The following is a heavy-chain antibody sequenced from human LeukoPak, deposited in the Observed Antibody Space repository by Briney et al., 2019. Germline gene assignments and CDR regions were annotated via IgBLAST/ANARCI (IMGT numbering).Heavy chain of an antibody. V-gene: IGHV4-4*02. CDR1: GGSISSSNW. Sequence: PSGTLSLTCAVSGGSISSSNWWSWVRPPPGEGVEWIGEIYHSGGTNYNPSLKGRVTISVDKSKTQFSLRLSSVTAADTAVYYCARASLRYYYGMDVWGKGTTVTVSS. J-gene: IGHJ6*04. CDR3: ARASLRYYYGMDV. CDR2: IYHSGGT.